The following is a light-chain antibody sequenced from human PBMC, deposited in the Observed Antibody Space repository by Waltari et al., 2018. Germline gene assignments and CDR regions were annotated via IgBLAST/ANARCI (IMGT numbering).Light chain of an antibody. V-gene: IGLV3-10*01. CDR2: EDS. Sequence: SYELTQPPSVSVSPGQTASITCSGHALSTKSAYWYPQKSGQAPVLVIFEDSKRPSGIPERISGSSSGTMATLTLSGAQLEDEGDYYCLSPDSSGTYVVFGGGTKLTVL. CDR1: ALSTKS. J-gene: IGLJ2*01. CDR3: LSPDSSGTYVV.